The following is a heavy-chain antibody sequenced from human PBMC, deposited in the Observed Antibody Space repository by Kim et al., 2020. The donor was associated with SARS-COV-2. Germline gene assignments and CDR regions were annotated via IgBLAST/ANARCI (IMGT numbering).Heavy chain of an antibody. CDR1: GFTFSRRA. CDR3: AKDHPSSGWPTFDS. V-gene: IGHV3-23*05. J-gene: IGHJ4*02. CDR2: VNNNNNP. Sequence: GGSLRLSCAASGFTFSRRAMSWVRQVPGTGLEWIASVNNNNNPYYADSVKGRFTISRDITKDTLYLQMNSLRADDTALYYCAKDHPSSGWPTFDSWGQGTLVAVSS. D-gene: IGHD6-19*01.